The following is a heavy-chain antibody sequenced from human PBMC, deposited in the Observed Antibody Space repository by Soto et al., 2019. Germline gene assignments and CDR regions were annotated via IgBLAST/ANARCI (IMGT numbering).Heavy chain of an antibody. V-gene: IGHV1-18*01. CDR2: ISAYNGNT. D-gene: IGHD2-2*01. J-gene: IGHJ5*02. CDR1: GYTFTSYG. Sequence: ASVKVSCKASGYTFTSYGISWVRQAPGQGLEWMGWISAYNGNTNYAQKLQGRVTMTTDTSTSTAYMELRSLRSDDTAVYYCARAGEDIVVVPAAMRGGNWFDPWGQGTLVTVSS. CDR3: ARAGEDIVVVPAAMRGGNWFDP.